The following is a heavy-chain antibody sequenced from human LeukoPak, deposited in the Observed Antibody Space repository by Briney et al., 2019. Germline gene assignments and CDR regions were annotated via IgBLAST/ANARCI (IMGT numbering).Heavy chain of an antibody. Sequence: SETLSLTCAVYGGSFSGYYWSWIRQPPGKGLEWIGEINHSGSTNYNPSLKSRVTISVDTSKNQFSLKLSSVTAADTAVYYCASMIVVVTTTDYYYYGMDVWGQGTTVTVSS. V-gene: IGHV4-34*01. CDR2: INHSGST. D-gene: IGHD3-22*01. CDR3: ASMIVVVTTTDYYYYGMDV. CDR1: GGSFSGYY. J-gene: IGHJ6*02.